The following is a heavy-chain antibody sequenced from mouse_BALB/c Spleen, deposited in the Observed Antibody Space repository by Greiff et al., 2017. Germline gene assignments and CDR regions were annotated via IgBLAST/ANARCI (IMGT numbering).Heavy chain of an antibody. CDR1: GFTFSDYY. J-gene: IGHJ4*01. CDR2: ISDGGSYT. D-gene: IGHD1-1*01. Sequence: EVHLVESGGGLVKPGGSLKLSCAASGFTFSDYYMYWVRQTPEKRLEWVATISDGGSYTYYPDSVKGRFTISRDNAKNTLYLQMSSLKSEDTAMYYCARDGSSPYYYAMDYWGQGTSVTVSS. V-gene: IGHV5-4*02. CDR3: ARDGSSPYYYAMDY.